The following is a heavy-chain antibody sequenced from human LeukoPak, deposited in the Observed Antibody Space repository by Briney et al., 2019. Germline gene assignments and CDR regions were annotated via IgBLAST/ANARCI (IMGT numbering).Heavy chain of an antibody. Sequence: GASVKVSCKASGYTFTSYYMHWVRQAPGQGLEWMGIINPSGGSTSYAQKFQGRVTMTRDTSTSTVYMEPSSLRSEDTAVYYCARVPTMIVVVTQGDDAFDIWGQGTMVTVSS. J-gene: IGHJ3*02. V-gene: IGHV1-46*01. CDR2: INPSGGST. D-gene: IGHD3-22*01. CDR1: GYTFTSYY. CDR3: ARVPTMIVVVTQGDDAFDI.